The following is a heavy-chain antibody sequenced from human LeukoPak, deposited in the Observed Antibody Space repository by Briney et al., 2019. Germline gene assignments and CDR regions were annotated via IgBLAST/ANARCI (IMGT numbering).Heavy chain of an antibody. CDR2: IIPIFGTA. CDR1: GGTFSSYA. D-gene: IGHD3-16*02. CDR3: ARGGMITFGGVIVEYYFDY. J-gene: IGHJ4*02. Sequence: ASVKVSCKASGGTFSSYAISWVRQAPGQGLEWMGGIIPIFGTANYAQKFQGRATITADESTSTAYMELSSLRPEDTAVYYRARGGMITFGGVIVEYYFDYWGQGTLVTVSS. V-gene: IGHV1-69*13.